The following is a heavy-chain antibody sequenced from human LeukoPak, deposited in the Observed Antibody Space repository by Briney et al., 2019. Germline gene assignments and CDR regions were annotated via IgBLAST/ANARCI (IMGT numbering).Heavy chain of an antibody. V-gene: IGHV3-30-3*01. J-gene: IGHJ4*02. CDR1: GFTFSSYA. CDR2: ISYDGSNK. Sequence: GGSLRLSCAASGFTFSSYAMHWVRQAPGKGLEWVAVISYDGSNKYYADSVKGRFTISRDNSKNTLYLQMNSLRAEDTAVYYCARDQSRYQLLFGETDYWGQGTLVTVSS. D-gene: IGHD2-2*01. CDR3: ARDQSRYQLLFGETDY.